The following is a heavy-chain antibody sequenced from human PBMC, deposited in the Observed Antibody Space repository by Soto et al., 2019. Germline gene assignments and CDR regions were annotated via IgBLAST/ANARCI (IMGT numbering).Heavy chain of an antibody. Sequence: GGSLRLSCTASGFTFGDYAMSWFRQAPGKGLEWVGFIRSKAYGGTTEYAASVKGRFTISRDDSKSIAYLQMNSLKTEDTAVYYCTSDGDHISFLLYYYYMDVWGKGTTVTVSS. CDR1: GFTFGDYA. V-gene: IGHV3-49*03. J-gene: IGHJ6*03. CDR3: TSDGDHISFLLYYYYMDV. CDR2: IRSKAYGGTT. D-gene: IGHD4-17*01.